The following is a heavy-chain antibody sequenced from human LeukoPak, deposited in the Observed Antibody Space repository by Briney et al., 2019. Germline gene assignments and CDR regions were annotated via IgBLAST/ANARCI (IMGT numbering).Heavy chain of an antibody. V-gene: IGHV3-23*01. D-gene: IGHD3-10*01. Sequence: PGGSLRLSCAASGFIFSSYAMSWVRQAPGKGLEWVSVISGSGGSTYHADSVKGRFTISRDNSNNTLYMQMNSLRAEDTAVYYCATTDGNMIRGVIITCDYWGQGTLVTVSS. CDR2: ISGSGGST. CDR3: ATTDGNMIRGVIITCDY. J-gene: IGHJ4*02. CDR1: GFIFSSYA.